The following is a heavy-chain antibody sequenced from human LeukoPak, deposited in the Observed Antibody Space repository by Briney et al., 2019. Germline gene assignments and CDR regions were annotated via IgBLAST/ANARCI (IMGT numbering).Heavy chain of an antibody. D-gene: IGHD3-22*01. CDR3: AKATYYDSSGYLDY. J-gene: IGHJ4*02. CDR2: IIPIFGAA. V-gene: IGHV1-69*13. CDR1: GGTFSSYA. Sequence: GASVKVSCKASGGTFSSYAISWVRQAPGQGLEWMGGIIPIFGAANYAQKFQGRVTITADESTSTAYMELSSLRSEDTAVYYCAKATYYDSSGYLDYWGQGTLVTVSS.